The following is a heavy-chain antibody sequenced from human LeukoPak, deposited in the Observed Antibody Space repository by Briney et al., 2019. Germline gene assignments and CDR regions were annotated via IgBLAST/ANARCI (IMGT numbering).Heavy chain of an antibody. CDR2: IRSDGSSK. Sequence: PGGPLRLSCAASGFTFRSYGMHWVRQAPGKGLEGVAFIRSDGSSKYYVDSVKGRFTISRDNSKNTLYLQRNSLRVEDTAVYYCAKGDSTSPGGGYWGQGTLVTVSS. D-gene: IGHD3-16*01. CDR1: GFTFRSYG. J-gene: IGHJ4*02. V-gene: IGHV3-30*02. CDR3: AKGDSTSPGGGY.